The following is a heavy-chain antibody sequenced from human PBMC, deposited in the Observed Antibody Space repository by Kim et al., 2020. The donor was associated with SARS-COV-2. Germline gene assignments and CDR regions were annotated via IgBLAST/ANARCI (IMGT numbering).Heavy chain of an antibody. D-gene: IGHD3-10*02. Sequence: AQKSQGRVTMTEDTSTDTAYMELSSLRSEDTAVYYCATDREYDRARYFDLWGRGTLVTVSS. J-gene: IGHJ2*01. V-gene: IGHV1-24*01. CDR3: ATDREYDRARYFDL.